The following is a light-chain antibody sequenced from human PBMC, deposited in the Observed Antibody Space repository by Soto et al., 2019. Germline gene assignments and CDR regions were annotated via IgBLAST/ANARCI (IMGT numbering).Light chain of an antibody. Sequence: EIVLTQSPGTLSLSPGERATLSCRASQNVSSSYIAWYQQKPGQGPRLLIHGASSRATGIPDRFSGSGSGTDFTLTISGLEPEDFAVYYCQQYGTSRAFGQGTKVEIK. CDR3: QQYGTSRA. CDR1: QNVSSSY. J-gene: IGKJ1*01. V-gene: IGKV3-20*01. CDR2: GAS.